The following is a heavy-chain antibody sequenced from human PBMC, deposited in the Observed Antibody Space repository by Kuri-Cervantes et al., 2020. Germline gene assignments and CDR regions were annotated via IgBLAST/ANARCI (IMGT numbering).Heavy chain of an antibody. D-gene: IGHD4-17*01. CDR2: INHSGTT. V-gene: IGHV4-4*02. J-gene: IGHJ2*01. CDR3: AKETVTGNPRLGYLDI. Sequence: CTAAGGSISSTNWWSWVRQPPGKGLEWSGEINHSGTTQYKPSLKSRVTISADSSKKQFSLKQSSVTAADTAVYYCAKETVTGNPRLGYLDIWGRGTLVTVSS. CDR1: GGSISSTNW.